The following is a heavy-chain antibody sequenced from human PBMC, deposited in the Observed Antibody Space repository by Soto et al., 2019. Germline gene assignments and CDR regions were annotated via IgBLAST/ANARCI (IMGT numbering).Heavy chain of an antibody. CDR1: GFSFSSYT. V-gene: IGHV3-48*04. CDR2: ITSSGAP. Sequence: PGGSLRLSCAASGFSFSSYTVNWVRQAPGKGLEWISFITSSGAPYYADSVKGRFAMSRDNAKNSLFLQMNSLRGEDTAMNYCVRDVDYAFDSWGQGTMVTVSS. CDR3: VRDVDYAFDS. J-gene: IGHJ3*02.